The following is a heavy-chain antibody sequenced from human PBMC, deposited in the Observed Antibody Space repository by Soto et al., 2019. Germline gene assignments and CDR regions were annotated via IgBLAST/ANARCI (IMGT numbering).Heavy chain of an antibody. Sequence: QVQLQESGPGLVKPSQTLSLTCTVSGGSISSGGYYWSWIRQHPGKGLEWIGYIYYSGSTYYNPSLKSRVTISVDTSKNQFSLKLSSVTAADTAVYYCARDQDGYYYGSGGHHWFDPWGQGTLVTVSS. J-gene: IGHJ5*02. CDR1: GGSISSGGYY. CDR3: ARDQDGYYYGSGGHHWFDP. V-gene: IGHV4-31*03. CDR2: IYYSGST. D-gene: IGHD3-10*01.